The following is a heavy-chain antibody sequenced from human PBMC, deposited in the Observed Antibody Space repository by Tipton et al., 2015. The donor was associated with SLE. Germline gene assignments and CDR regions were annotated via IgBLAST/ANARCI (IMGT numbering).Heavy chain of an antibody. J-gene: IGHJ6*02. D-gene: IGHD5-18*01. CDR3: ARWIPLTGINV. CDR1: GGSIGSSSYY. Sequence: LRLSCTVSGGSIGSSSYYWGWIRQPPGKGLEWIGTTHYSGSTFYNPSLRGRVTISVDKSKNQFSLKLTSVTAADTAVYYCARWIPLTGINVWGQGATVTVSS. CDR2: THYSGST. V-gene: IGHV4-39*07.